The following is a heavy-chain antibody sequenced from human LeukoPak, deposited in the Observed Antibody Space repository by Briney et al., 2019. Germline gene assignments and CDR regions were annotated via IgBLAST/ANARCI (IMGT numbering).Heavy chain of an antibody. D-gene: IGHD3-16*01. CDR2: IYYSGST. CDR1: GGSISSSSYY. V-gene: IGHV4-39*01. Sequence: PSETLSLTCTVSGGSISSSSYYWGWIRQPPGKGLEWIGSIYYSGSTYYDPSLKSRVTISVDMSKNQFSLKLSSVTAADTAVYYCARRPLTFGGPVDYWGQGTLVTVSS. CDR3: ARRPLTFGGPVDY. J-gene: IGHJ4*02.